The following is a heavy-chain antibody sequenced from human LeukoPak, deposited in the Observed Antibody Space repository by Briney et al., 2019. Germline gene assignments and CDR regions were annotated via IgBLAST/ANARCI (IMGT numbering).Heavy chain of an antibody. CDR1: GYTFSSHG. V-gene: IGHV3-33*01. Sequence: PGRSLRLSCAVSGYTFSSHGMHWVRQARGKGLEWVAAIWYDGSDKYYADSVKGRFTISRDNSKNMLYLQMDSMRAEDTALYYCARLWGSVSGYFDYWGQGTLVTVSS. J-gene: IGHJ4*02. D-gene: IGHD2-21*01. CDR3: ARLWGSVSGYFDY. CDR2: IWYDGSDK.